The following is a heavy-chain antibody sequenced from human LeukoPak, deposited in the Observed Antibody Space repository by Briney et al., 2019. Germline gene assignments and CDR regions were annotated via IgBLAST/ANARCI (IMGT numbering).Heavy chain of an antibody. CDR3: ARGRWELLPYY. CDR2: IYYSGST. V-gene: IGHV4-59*01. J-gene: IGHJ4*02. D-gene: IGHD1-26*01. CDR1: GGSISSYY. Sequence: KPSETLSLTCTVSGGSISSYYWGWIRQPPGKGLEWIGYIYYSGSTNYNPSLKSRVTISVDTSKNQFSLKLSSVPAADTAVYYCARGRWELLPYYWGQGTLVTVSS.